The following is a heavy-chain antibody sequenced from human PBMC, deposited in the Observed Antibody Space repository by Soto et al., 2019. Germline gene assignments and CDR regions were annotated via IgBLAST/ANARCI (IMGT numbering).Heavy chain of an antibody. J-gene: IGHJ4*02. Sequence: VKVSCKASGYTFTSYDIYWVRQATGQGLEWMGWMNPNTGNSGYAQKFQGRVTMTSDTSISTAHMELSSLRSEDTAVYYCARRAETNGWNGFGADKYYFDFWGQGTLVTVSS. CDR1: GYTFTSYD. D-gene: IGHD1-1*01. V-gene: IGHV1-8*01. CDR3: ARRAETNGWNGFGADKYYFDF. CDR2: MNPNTGNS.